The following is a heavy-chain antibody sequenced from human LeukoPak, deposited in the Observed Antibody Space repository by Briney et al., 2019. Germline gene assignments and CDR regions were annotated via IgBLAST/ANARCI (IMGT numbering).Heavy chain of an antibody. CDR1: GYTFTGYY. V-gene: IGHV1-2*02. D-gene: IGHD3-10*01. CDR3: ASSMVRGVITPLFDY. Sequence: ASVTVPCKASGYTFTGYYMHWVRQAPGQGLEWMGWINPNSGGTNYAQKFQGRVTMTRDTSISTAYMELSRLRSDDTAVYYCASSMVRGVITPLFDYWGQGTLVTVSS. CDR2: INPNSGGT. J-gene: IGHJ4*02.